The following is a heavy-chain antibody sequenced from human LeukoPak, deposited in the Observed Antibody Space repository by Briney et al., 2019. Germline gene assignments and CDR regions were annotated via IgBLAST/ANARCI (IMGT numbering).Heavy chain of an antibody. J-gene: IGHJ5*02. CDR2: IYPGDSDT. V-gene: IGHV5-51*01. CDR1: GYSFTSYW. D-gene: IGHD6-13*01. CDR3: ARLALPGIAVAPFDP. Sequence: GESLKISCKGSGYSFTSYWIGWVRQMPGKGLEWMGIIYPGDSDTRYSPSFRGQVTISADKSISTAYLQWSSLKASDTAMYYCARLALPGIAVAPFDPWGQGTLVTVSS.